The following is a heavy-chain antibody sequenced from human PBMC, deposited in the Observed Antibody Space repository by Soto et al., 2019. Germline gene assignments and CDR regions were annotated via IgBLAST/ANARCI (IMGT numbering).Heavy chain of an antibody. J-gene: IGHJ6*02. D-gene: IGHD4-17*01. CDR1: GGTFSSYA. CDR3: ARYHSTVTPGTYYGIDV. Sequence: QVQLVQSGAEGKKPGSSVKVSCKASGGTFSSYAISWVRQAPGQGLEWMGGIIPIFGTANYAQKFQGRVTITADNSRSKAYMELSRLRSEHTAVYYCARYHSTVTPGTYYGIDVWGQGTTVTVSS. V-gene: IGHV1-69*14. CDR2: IIPIFGTA.